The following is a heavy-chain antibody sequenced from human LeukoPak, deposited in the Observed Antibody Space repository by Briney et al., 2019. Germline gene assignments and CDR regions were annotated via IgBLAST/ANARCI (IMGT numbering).Heavy chain of an antibody. J-gene: IGHJ3*02. CDR1: GDSISDYY. Sequence: SETLSLTCTVSGDSISDYYWSWIRQPPGKGLEWIGFIYYSGSTNYNPSLRSRVTISVDTSKNQFSLKLSSVTAADTAVYYCARHWGDSPNHSDDLYAFDIWGQGTMVTVSS. CDR2: IYYSGST. CDR3: ARHWGDSPNHSDDLYAFDI. D-gene: IGHD1-14*01. V-gene: IGHV4-59*08.